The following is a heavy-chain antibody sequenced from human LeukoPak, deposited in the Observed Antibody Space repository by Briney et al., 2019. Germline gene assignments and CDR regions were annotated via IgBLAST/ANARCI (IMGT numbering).Heavy chain of an antibody. V-gene: IGHV3-30*02. Sequence: PGGSLRLSCAASGFTFSSYGMHWVRQAPGKGLEWVAFIQYNGGSKYYADSVKGRFTISRDNSKNTLYLQMNSLGTEDTAMYYCAPRGIAVAGPFDYWGQGTLVTVSS. J-gene: IGHJ4*02. CDR1: GFTFSSYG. CDR3: APRGIAVAGPFDY. D-gene: IGHD6-19*01. CDR2: IQYNGGSK.